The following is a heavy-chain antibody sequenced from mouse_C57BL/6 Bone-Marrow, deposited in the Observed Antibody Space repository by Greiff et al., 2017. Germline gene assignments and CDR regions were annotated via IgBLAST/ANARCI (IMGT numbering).Heavy chain of an antibody. V-gene: IGHV1-69*01. CDR1: GYTFTSYW. D-gene: IGHD2-2*01. CDR3: AKESVYYGYDKWFAY. J-gene: IGHJ3*01. CDR2: IDPSDSYT. Sequence: VQLQQPGAELVMPGASVKLSCKASGYTFTSYWMHWVKQRPGQGLEWIGEIDPSDSYTNYHQKFKGKSTLTVDQSSSPAYMQLSSLTSEDSAVYYCAKESVYYGYDKWFAYWGQGTLVTVSA.